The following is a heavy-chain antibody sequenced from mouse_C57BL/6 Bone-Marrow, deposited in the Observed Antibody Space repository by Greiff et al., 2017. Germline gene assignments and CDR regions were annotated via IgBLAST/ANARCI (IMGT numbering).Heavy chain of an antibody. CDR3: ARFAYSGPY. D-gene: IGHD2-12*01. V-gene: IGHV1-81*01. CDR2: IYPRSGNT. J-gene: IGHJ3*01. CDR1: GYTFTSYG. Sequence: QVQLQQSGAELARPGASVKLSCKASGYTFTSYGISWVKQRTGQGLEWIGEIYPRSGNTYYNEKFKGKATLPADKSSSTAYMALRSLTSEDAAVYFGARFAYSGPYWGQGTLVTVSA.